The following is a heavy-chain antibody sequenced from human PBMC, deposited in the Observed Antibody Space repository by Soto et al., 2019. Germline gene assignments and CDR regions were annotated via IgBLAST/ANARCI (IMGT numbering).Heavy chain of an antibody. Sequence: QVQLVQSGAEVKKPGASVKVSCKASGYTFTSYVISWVRQAPGQGLEWMGGISAYNGNTNYAQKLQGRVTMTTDTSTSTAYLELRSLRSDDTAVYYCVVAAQPYYFDYWGKGTLVTVSS. V-gene: IGHV1-18*01. CDR2: ISAYNGNT. CDR1: GYTFTSYV. D-gene: IGHD2-15*01. J-gene: IGHJ4*02. CDR3: VVAAQPYYFDY.